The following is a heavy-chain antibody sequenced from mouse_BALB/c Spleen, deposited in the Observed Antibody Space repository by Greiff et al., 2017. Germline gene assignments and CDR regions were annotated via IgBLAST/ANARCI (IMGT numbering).Heavy chain of an antibody. CDR2: ISSGGSYT. Sequence: EVHLVESGGGLVKPGGSLKLSCAASGFTFSSYAMSWVRQTPEKRLEWVATISSGGSYTYYPDSVKGRFTISRDNAKNTLYLQMGSLRSEDTAMYYCARQDYGSSYDYAMDYWGQGTSVTVSS. CDR1: GFTFSSYA. CDR3: ARQDYGSSYDYAMDY. D-gene: IGHD1-1*01. J-gene: IGHJ4*01. V-gene: IGHV5-9-3*01.